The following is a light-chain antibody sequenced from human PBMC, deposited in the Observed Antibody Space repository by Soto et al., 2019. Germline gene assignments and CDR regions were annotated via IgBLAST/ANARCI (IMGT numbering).Light chain of an antibody. CDR2: DSS. Sequence: EIVLTQSPATLSSSPGDRAIVSCRTSQSVSSYLDWYQQKPGKAPRLLIYDSSTRATGIPARFSGSGSGTDFTLTISSLYPEDFAVYSCQHRNHWLTFGGGTKVEI. V-gene: IGKV3-11*01. CDR1: QSVSSY. J-gene: IGKJ4*01. CDR3: QHRNHWLT.